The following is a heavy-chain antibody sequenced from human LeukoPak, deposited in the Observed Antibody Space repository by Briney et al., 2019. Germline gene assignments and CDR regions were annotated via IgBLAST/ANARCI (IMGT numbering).Heavy chain of an antibody. Sequence: SETLSLTCAVYGGSFSGYYWGWIRQPPGKGLEWIGSIYYSGSTYYNASLKSRVTISVDTSKNQFSLKLSSMTAADTAVYYCARDCRSGTRYFDLWGRGTLVTVSS. CDR2: IYYSGST. CDR1: GGSFSGYY. CDR3: ARDCRSGTRYFDL. V-gene: IGHV4-34*01. J-gene: IGHJ2*01. D-gene: IGHD1/OR15-1a*01.